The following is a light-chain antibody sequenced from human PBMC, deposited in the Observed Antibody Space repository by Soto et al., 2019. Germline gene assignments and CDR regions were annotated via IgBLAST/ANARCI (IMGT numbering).Light chain of an antibody. CDR1: IRDVGGYNY. CDR3: SSYGGYNNVV. J-gene: IGLJ1*01. V-gene: IGLV2-8*01. Sequence: QSALTQHPSASGCPGQSVTISCTGTIRDVGGYNYVSWFQQHPGKAPKLIIHEVNQRPSGVPDRFSGSKSGNTASLTVSGLQAEDEGTYYCSSYGGYNNVVFGTGTKVTVL. CDR2: EVN.